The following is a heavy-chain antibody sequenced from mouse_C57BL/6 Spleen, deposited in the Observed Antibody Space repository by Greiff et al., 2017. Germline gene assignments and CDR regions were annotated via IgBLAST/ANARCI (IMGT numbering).Heavy chain of an antibody. J-gene: IGHJ4*01. CDR1: GFSLTSYG. Sequence: QVQLQQSGPGLVQPSQSLSITCTVSGFSLTSYGVHWVRQSPGKGLEWLGVLWSGGSTDYNAAFISRLSISKDNSKSQVFFKMNSLQADDTDIYYCARVSTTAVGLMDYWGQGTSVTVSS. D-gene: IGHD1-2*01. V-gene: IGHV2-2*01. CDR2: LWSGGST. CDR3: ARVSTTAVGLMDY.